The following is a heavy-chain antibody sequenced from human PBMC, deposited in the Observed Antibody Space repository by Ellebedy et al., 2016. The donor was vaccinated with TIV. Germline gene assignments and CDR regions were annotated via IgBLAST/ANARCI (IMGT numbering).Heavy chain of an antibody. J-gene: IGHJ2*01. CDR2: IYYSGST. V-gene: IGHV4-39*01. CDR1: GGSFSNYY. CDR3: ARNLVIFTFEKWYFDL. Sequence: SETLSLTCAVYGGSFSNYYWGWIRQPPGKGLEWIGTIYYSGSTYYNPSLKSRVTISVDTSKNQFSLKLSSVTAADTAVYYCARNLVIFTFEKWYFDLWGRGTLVTVSS. D-gene: IGHD3/OR15-3a*01.